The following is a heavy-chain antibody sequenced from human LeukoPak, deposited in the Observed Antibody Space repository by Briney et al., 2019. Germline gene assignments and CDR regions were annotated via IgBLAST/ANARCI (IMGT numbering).Heavy chain of an antibody. CDR1: GYTFTSYY. V-gene: IGHV1-46*01. CDR3: ALYGSGSYVDY. J-gene: IGHJ4*02. Sequence: ASVKVSCKASGYTFTSYYIHWVRQAPGQGLEWMGIINPSGGSTSYAQKFQGRVTMTRDTSTSTVYMELSSLRSEDTAVYYCALYGSGSYVDYWGQGTLVTVSS. CDR2: INPSGGST. D-gene: IGHD3-10*01.